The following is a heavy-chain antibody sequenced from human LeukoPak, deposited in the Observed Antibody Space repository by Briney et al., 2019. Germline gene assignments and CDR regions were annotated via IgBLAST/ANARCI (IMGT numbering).Heavy chain of an antibody. Sequence: PSETLSLTCTVSGGSISSSSYYWGWIRQPPGKGLEWIGSIYYSGSTYYNPSLKSRVTISIDTSKNQFSLRLSSVTAADTAVYYCARGAAGYSYGWSQGTLVTVSS. D-gene: IGHD5-18*01. J-gene: IGHJ4*02. CDR3: ARGAAGYSYG. CDR1: GGSISSSSYY. V-gene: IGHV4-39*07. CDR2: IYYSGST.